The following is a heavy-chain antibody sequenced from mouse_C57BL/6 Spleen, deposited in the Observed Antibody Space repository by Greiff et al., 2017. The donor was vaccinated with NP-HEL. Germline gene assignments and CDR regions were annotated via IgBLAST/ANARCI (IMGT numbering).Heavy chain of an antibody. CDR2: INPSSGYT. CDR1: GYTFTSYW. D-gene: IGHD1-1*01. V-gene: IGHV1-7*01. J-gene: IGHJ3*01. CDR3: ARGITTVVAPTAY. Sequence: QVQLQQSGAELAKPGASVKLSCKASGYTFTSYWMHWVKQRPGQGLEWIGYINPSSGYTKYNQKFKDKATLTADKSSSTAYMQLSSLTYEDSAVYYCARGITTVVAPTAYWGQGTLVTVSA.